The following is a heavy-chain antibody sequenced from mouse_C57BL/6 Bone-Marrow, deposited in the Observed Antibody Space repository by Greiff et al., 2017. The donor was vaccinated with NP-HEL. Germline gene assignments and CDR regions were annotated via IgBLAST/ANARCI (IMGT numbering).Heavy chain of an antibody. V-gene: IGHV1-64*01. CDR2: IHPNSGST. CDR3: ARGRYYAMDY. J-gene: IGHJ4*01. CDR1: GYTFTSYW. Sequence: QVQLKQPGAELVKPGASVKLSCKASGYTFTSYWMHWVKQRPGQGLEWIGMIHPNSGSTNYNEKFKSKATLTVDKSSSTAYMQLSSLTSEDSAVYCCARGRYYAMDYWGQGTSVTVSS.